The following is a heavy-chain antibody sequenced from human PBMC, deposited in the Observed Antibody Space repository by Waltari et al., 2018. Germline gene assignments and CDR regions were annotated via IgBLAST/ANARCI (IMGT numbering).Heavy chain of an antibody. CDR3: ARLPRYSGSGGRFDY. CDR2: SDPSGVAT. CDR1: GYPFTSYY. J-gene: IGHJ4*02. D-gene: IGHD5-12*01. Sequence: QVQLVQSGAEVQKPGASVKVSCKASGYPFTSYYLHWVRQAPGQRLEWMGISDPSGVATGYAQKFKGRGTMTRDTSTSTVYMELSSLRSEDTAVYYCARLPRYSGSGGRFDYWGQGTLVTVSS. V-gene: IGHV1-46*01.